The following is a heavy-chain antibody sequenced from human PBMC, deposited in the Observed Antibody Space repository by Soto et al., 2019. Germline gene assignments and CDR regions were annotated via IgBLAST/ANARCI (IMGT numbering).Heavy chain of an antibody. CDR1: GFTFSSYS. D-gene: IGHD3-10*01. CDR2: ISSDSSYI. CDR3: ARDMYYGSGSYPIDY. V-gene: IGHV3-21*01. Sequence: GGSLRLSCAASGFTFSSYSMNWVRQAPGKGLEWVSSISSDSSYIDHADSVKGRFTISRDNAKNSLYLQMNSLRAEDTAVYYCARDMYYGSGSYPIDYWGQGTLVTVSS. J-gene: IGHJ4*02.